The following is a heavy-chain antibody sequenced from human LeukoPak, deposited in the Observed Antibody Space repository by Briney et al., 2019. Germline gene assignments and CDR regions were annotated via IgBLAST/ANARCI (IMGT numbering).Heavy chain of an antibody. CDR2: ISAYNGNA. J-gene: IGHJ4*02. V-gene: IGHV1-18*01. CDR3: ARPYGGSSWYDPNFDY. Sequence: ASVKVSCKASGYTFASYGISWVRQAPGQGLEWMGWISAYNGNANYAQKLQGRVTMTTDTSTSTAYMELRSLRSDDTAVYYCARPYGGSSWYDPNFDYWGQGTLVTVSS. CDR1: GYTFASYG. D-gene: IGHD6-13*01.